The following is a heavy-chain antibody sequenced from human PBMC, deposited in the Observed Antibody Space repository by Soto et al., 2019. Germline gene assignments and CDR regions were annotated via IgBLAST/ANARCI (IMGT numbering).Heavy chain of an antibody. D-gene: IGHD2-2*01. CDR3: AREIQDIVLVPAAMGYNWFDP. CDR1: GGSISSYY. V-gene: IGHV4-59*01. Sequence: QVQLQESGPGLVKPSETLSLTCTVSGGSISSYYWSWIRQPPGKGLEWIGYIYYSGSTNYNPSLKSRVTISLETSKNQFSLKLSSVTAADTAVYYCAREIQDIVLVPAAMGYNWFDPWGQGTLVTVSS. J-gene: IGHJ5*02. CDR2: IYYSGST.